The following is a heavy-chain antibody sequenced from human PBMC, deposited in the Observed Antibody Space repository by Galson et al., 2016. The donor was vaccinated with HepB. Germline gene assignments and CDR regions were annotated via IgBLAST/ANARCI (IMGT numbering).Heavy chain of an antibody. D-gene: IGHD2-21*02. V-gene: IGHV3-11*06. CDR1: GFTFSDYY. CDR2: ISVTSTYT. CDR3: ARDRGSYCGGDCSDYYFDY. J-gene: IGHJ4*02. Sequence: SLRLSCAASGFTFSDYYMSWIRQAPGKGLEWVSYISVTSTYTNYADSVKGRFTVSRDNAKNSLYLQMNTLIAEDTAIYYCARDRGSYCGGDCSDYYFDYWGQGTLVTVSS.